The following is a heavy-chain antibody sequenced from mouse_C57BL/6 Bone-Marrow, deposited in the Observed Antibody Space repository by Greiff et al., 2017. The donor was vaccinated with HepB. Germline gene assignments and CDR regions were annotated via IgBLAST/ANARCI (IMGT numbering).Heavy chain of an antibody. CDR3: ARHVDYDYFDY. J-gene: IGHJ2*01. Sequence: EVNLVESGGGLVQPGGSLKLSCAASGFTFSDYYMYWVRQTPEKRLEWVAYISNGGGSTYYPDTVKGRFTISRDNAKNTLYLQMSRLKSEDTAMYYCARHVDYDYFDYWGQGTTLTVSS. CDR2: ISNGGGST. CDR1: GFTFSDYY. V-gene: IGHV5-12*01. D-gene: IGHD2-4*01.